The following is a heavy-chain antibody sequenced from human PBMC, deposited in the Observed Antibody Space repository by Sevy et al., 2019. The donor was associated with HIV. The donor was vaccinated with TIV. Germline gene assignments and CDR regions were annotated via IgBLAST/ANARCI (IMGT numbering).Heavy chain of an antibody. CDR1: GFPFNYYA. CDR2: INSDSDTM. V-gene: IGHV3-48*01. CDR3: ARDGGYSIKWYPLY. Sequence: GGSLRLSCVASGFPFNYYAMNWVRQAPGKGLEWILYINSDSDTMYYGDSVKGRFTISRDNSKNMLSLQINSLRPEDTAVHYCARDGGYSIKWYPLYWGHGTLVTVSS. D-gene: IGHD6-13*01. J-gene: IGHJ4*01.